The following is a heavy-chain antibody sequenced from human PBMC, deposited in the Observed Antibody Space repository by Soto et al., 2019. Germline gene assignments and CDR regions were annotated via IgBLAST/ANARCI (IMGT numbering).Heavy chain of an antibody. CDR1: GFTFSSYA. Sequence: GGSLRLSCAASGFTFSSYAMSWVRQAPGKGLEWVSAISGSGCSTYYAASVKGRFTISRDNSKNTLYLQMNSLTAEATAVDSCAKGGHDDGHYDRLGYFDYWGQGTLVTVSS. D-gene: IGHD4-17*01. V-gene: IGHV3-23*01. J-gene: IGHJ4*02. CDR2: ISGSGCST. CDR3: AKGGHDDGHYDRLGYFDY.